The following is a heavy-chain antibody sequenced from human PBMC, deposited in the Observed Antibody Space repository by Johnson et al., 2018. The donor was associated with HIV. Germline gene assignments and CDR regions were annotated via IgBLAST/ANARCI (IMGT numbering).Heavy chain of an antibody. J-gene: IGHJ3*02. V-gene: IGHV3-66*02. Sequence: EQLVESGGGLVQPGGSLRLSCVASGFTVSGNYMSWVSQAPGKGLEWVSVMYSGGSTYYADSVKGGFTISRDNSKNTLYLQMNSLGAEDTAVYYCARVHPAVAGNDAFDIWGQGTMVTVSS. CDR2: MYSGGST. D-gene: IGHD6-19*01. CDR1: GFTVSGNY. CDR3: ARVHPAVAGNDAFDI.